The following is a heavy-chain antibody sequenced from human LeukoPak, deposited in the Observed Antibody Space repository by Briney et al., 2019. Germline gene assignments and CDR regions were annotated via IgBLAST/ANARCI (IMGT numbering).Heavy chain of an antibody. CDR1: GGSISSSSYY. J-gene: IGHJ3*02. CDR3: ARSLAAYYYDSSGYRASAFDI. V-gene: IGHV4-39*07. D-gene: IGHD3-22*01. CDR2: IYYSGST. Sequence: SETLSLTCTVSGGSISSSSYYWGWIRQPPGKGLEWIGSIYYSGSTYYNPSLKSRVTISVDTSKNQFSLKLSSVTAADTAVYYCARSLAAYYYDSSGYRASAFDIWGQGTMVTVSS.